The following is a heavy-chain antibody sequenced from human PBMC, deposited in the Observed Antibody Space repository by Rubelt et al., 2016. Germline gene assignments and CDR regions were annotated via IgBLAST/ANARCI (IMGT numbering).Heavy chain of an antibody. Sequence: QVQLQESGPGLVKPSETLSLTCTVSGGSISSYYWSWIRQPAGKGLEWIGRIYTSGSTNYNPSLKSRVTISVDTSKNQFSLKLSSVTAADTAVYYCARHRDGYNLGYDAFDIWGQGTMVTVSS. CDR2: IYTSGST. J-gene: IGHJ3*02. CDR1: GGSISSYY. CDR3: ARHRDGYNLGYDAFDI. V-gene: IGHV4-4*07. D-gene: IGHD5-24*01.